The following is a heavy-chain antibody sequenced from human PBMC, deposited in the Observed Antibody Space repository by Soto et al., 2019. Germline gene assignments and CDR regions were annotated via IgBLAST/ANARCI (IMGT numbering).Heavy chain of an antibody. D-gene: IGHD2-2*01. V-gene: IGHV4-4*02. CDR2: IYHSGST. CDR3: ARARRGGSTSRSFDY. J-gene: IGHJ4*02. Sequence: PSETLSLTCAVSSGSISSSNWWSWVRQPPGKGLEWIGEIYHSGSTNYNPSLKSRVTISVDKSKNQFSLKLSSVTAADTAAYYCARARRGGSTSRSFDYWGQGTLVTVSS. CDR1: SGSISSSNW.